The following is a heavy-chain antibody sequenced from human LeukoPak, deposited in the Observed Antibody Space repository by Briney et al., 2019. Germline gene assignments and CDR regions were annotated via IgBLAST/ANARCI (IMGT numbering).Heavy chain of an antibody. CDR3: ARDGYDFWSGIDY. D-gene: IGHD3-3*01. CDR1: GFTFRTYW. V-gene: IGHV3-7*01. Sequence: PGGALRLSCAAPGFTFRTYWMSWVRQAPGKGLEWVANIKQDGNEKYYVDSVKGRFTISRDNAKNSLDLQMNSLRAEDTAVYYCARDGYDFWSGIDYWGQGTLVTVSS. CDR2: IKQDGNEK. J-gene: IGHJ4*02.